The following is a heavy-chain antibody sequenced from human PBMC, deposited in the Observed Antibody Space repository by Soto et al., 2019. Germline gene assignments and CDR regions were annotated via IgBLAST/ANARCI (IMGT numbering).Heavy chain of an antibody. CDR3: ARGGYRGPGSNLLCRSGQDG. V-gene: IGHV1-69*06. Sequence: SVKVSCKTSGGTFSSYAIGWVRQAPGQGLEWMGGIVPLFRTTNYAQKFQGRVTITADTSTYTVDMELSGLRSGDTAGYYCARGGYRGPGSNLLCRSGQDGWRQGNTGAASS. CDR2: IVPLFRTT. CDR1: GGTFSSYA. J-gene: IGHJ6*01. D-gene: IGHD5-12*01.